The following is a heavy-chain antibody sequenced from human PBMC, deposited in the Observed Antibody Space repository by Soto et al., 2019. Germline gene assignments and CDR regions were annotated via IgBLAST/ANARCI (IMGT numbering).Heavy chain of an antibody. CDR1: GFTFSSYW. Sequence: GGSLRLSCAASGFTFSSYWGHWVRQAPGKGLVWVSRINGDGSSTNYADSVKGRFTISRDNAKNTLYLQMNSLRVEDTAVYYCARAPYSTSWSAFDIWGQGTMVTVSS. D-gene: IGHD2-2*01. V-gene: IGHV3-74*01. CDR2: INGDGSST. CDR3: ARAPYSTSWSAFDI. J-gene: IGHJ3*02.